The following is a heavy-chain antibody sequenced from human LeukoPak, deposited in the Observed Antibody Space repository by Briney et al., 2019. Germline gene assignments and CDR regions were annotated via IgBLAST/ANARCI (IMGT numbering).Heavy chain of an antibody. Sequence: PSETLSHTCTVSGGSISSSIYYWGWIRQPPGKGLEWIGSIYYSGSTYYNPSLKSRVTISVDTSKNQFSLKLSSVTAADTAVYYCARRAMGVFDIWGQGTMVTVSS. CDR1: GGSISSSIYY. CDR3: ARRAMGVFDI. CDR2: IYYSGST. V-gene: IGHV4-39*01. D-gene: IGHD2-8*01. J-gene: IGHJ3*02.